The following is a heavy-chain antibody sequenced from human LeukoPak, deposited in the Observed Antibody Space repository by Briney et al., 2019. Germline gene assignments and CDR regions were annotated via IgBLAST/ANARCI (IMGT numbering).Heavy chain of an antibody. Sequence: PGGSLRLSCAASGFTFDDYGMSWVRQAPGKGLEWVSGINWNGGSTGYADSVKGRFTISRDNAKNSLYLQMNSLRAEDTALYYCARDIPSSGWYPPIGYWGQGTLVTVSS. J-gene: IGHJ4*02. CDR1: GFTFDDYG. CDR3: ARDIPSSGWYPPIGY. CDR2: INWNGGST. D-gene: IGHD6-19*01. V-gene: IGHV3-20*04.